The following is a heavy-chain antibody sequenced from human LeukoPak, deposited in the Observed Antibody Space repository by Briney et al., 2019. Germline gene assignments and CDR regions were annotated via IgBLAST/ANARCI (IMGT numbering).Heavy chain of an antibody. Sequence: GGSLRLSCAGSGFIFSNYAMSWVRQAPGKGLEWVSGIKGNGFDTYYADSVKGRFTVSRDNSKNTLFLQMNSLRAEDTAIYYCAKAGSSGWSSSGGDSWGQGSLVTVSS. J-gene: IGHJ4*02. CDR3: AKAGSSGWSSSGGDS. D-gene: IGHD6-19*01. V-gene: IGHV3-23*01. CDR1: GFIFSNYA. CDR2: IKGNGFDT.